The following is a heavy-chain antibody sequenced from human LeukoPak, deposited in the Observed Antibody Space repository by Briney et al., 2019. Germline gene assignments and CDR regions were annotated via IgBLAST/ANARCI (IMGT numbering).Heavy chain of an antibody. D-gene: IGHD1-26*01. V-gene: IGHV3-53*01. CDR3: ARGGSYLSAFDI. CDR1: GFTFSSYS. CDR2: IYSGGST. Sequence: YPGGSLRLSCAASGFTFSSYSMNWVRQAPGKGLEWVSIIYSGGSTFYADSVKGRFTISRDNSKNTLYLQMNSLRAEDTAVYYCARGGSYLSAFDIWGQGTMVTVSS. J-gene: IGHJ3*02.